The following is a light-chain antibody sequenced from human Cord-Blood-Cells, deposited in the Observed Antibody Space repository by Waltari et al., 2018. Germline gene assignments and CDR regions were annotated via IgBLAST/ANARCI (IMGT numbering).Light chain of an antibody. V-gene: IGLV2-14*01. CDR2: DLS. CDR3: SSYTSSSTWV. CDR1: SSDVDAYYY. Sequence: QSAPTPPAAVSGSPGQSITISCTAPSSDVDAYYYLSWYQQPPGKAPKLLIYDLSKRPSGVSNRFSGSKSGNTASMTISGLQAEDEADYYCSSYTSSSTWVFGGGTKLTVL. J-gene: IGLJ3*02.